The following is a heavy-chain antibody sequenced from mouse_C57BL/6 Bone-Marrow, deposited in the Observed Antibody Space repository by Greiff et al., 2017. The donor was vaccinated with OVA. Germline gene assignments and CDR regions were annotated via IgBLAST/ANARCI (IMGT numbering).Heavy chain of an antibody. J-gene: IGHJ3*01. D-gene: IGHD4-1*01. CDR2: INPGSGGT. CDR1: GYAFTNYL. Sequence: QVQLQQSGAELVRPGTSVKVSCKASGYAFTNYLIEWVKQRPGQGLEWIGVINPGSGGTNYNEKFKGKATLTADKSSSTAYMQLSSLTSEDSAVYFCAELGGGFAYWGQGTLVTVSA. V-gene: IGHV1-54*01. CDR3: AELGGGFAY.